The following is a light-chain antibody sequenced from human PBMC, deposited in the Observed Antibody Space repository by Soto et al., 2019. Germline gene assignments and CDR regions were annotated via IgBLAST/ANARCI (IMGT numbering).Light chain of an antibody. CDR3: QQYDDSLTWT. Sequence: EIILTQSPGTLSLSPGERATLSCRASQSVSSRYIAWYQQKPGQAPRLLIYAASSRATGLPDRFSGSGSGTDFTLTISRLEPEDFAVYYCQQYDDSLTWTFGQVTKVEIK. CDR2: AAS. J-gene: IGKJ1*01. CDR1: QSVSSRY. V-gene: IGKV3-20*01.